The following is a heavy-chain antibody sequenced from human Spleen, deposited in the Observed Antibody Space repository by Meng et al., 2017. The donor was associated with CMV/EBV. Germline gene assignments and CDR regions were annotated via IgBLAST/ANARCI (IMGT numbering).Heavy chain of an antibody. CDR3: ARVKKSNHGYYFDY. CDR2: INQSGST. Sequence: SETLSLTCAVYGGHFSGYYWSWIRQPPGKGLEWIGEINQSGSTKYNPTLKSRVTISLDTSKKQFSLKLTSVTAADTAVYYCARVKKSNHGYYFDYWGQGTLVTVSS. D-gene: IGHD1-14*01. CDR1: GGHFSGYY. V-gene: IGHV4-34*01. J-gene: IGHJ4*02.